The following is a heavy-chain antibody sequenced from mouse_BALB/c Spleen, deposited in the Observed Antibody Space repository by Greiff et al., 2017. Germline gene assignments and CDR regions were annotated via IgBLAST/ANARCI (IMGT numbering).Heavy chain of an antibody. D-gene: IGHD2-14*01. Sequence: EVKLVESGPELVKPGASVKIPCKASGYTFTDYNMDWVKQSHGKSLEWIGDINPNNGGTIYNQKFKGKATLTVDKSSSTAYMELRSLTSEDTAVYYCARGKAYYRYGHWYFDVWGAGTTVTVSS. CDR1: GYTFTDYN. CDR2: INPNNGGT. CDR3: ARGKAYYRYGHWYFDV. J-gene: IGHJ1*01. V-gene: IGHV1-18*01.